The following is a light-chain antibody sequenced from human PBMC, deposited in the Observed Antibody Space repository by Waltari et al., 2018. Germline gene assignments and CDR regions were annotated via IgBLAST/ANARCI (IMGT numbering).Light chain of an antibody. CDR2: GAS. CDR1: QSVSSN. V-gene: IGKV3-15*01. Sequence: EIVMTQSPATLSVSPGERATLSCRASQSVSSNLAWYQQKPGQAPRRLIYGASTRATGIPARFSGSGSGTEFTLTISSLQSEDFAVYYCQQRETFGQGTKVEIK. J-gene: IGKJ1*01. CDR3: QQRET.